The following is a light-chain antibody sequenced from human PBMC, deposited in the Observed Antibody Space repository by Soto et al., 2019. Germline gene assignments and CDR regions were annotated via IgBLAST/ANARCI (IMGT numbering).Light chain of an antibody. J-gene: IGKJ1*01. CDR1: QSVTSY. Sequence: EIVLTQSPATLSLSPVEIATLFCRASQSVTSYLAWYQQRPGQAPRLLINDASRRATGIPDRFSGSGSGADFILTISRLEPEDFAVYYCQQYDSSPRTFGQGTKVDIK. CDR3: QQYDSSPRT. V-gene: IGKV3-20*01. CDR2: DAS.